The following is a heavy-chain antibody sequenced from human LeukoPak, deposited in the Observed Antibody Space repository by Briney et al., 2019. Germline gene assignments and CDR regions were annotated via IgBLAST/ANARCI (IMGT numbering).Heavy chain of an antibody. V-gene: IGHV1-2*02. Sequence: ASVKVSCKASGATFTTYAIIWVRQAPGQGLEWIGWINPNSGDTNYAQKFQGRVTMTRDTSISTAYMELSGLRSDDTAVYYCARGDLVRHYYYMDVWGKGTTVTVSS. CDR2: INPNSGDT. CDR3: ARGDLVRHYYYMDV. D-gene: IGHD6-6*01. CDR1: GATFTTYA. J-gene: IGHJ6*03.